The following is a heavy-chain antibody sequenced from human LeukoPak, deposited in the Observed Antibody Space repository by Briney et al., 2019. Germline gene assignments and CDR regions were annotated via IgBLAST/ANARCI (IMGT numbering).Heavy chain of an antibody. CDR3: ARETVAGTFDY. Sequence: KPGGSLRLSCAASGFIFSGYYISWIRQAPGKGLEWIADISSSADIVSYADSVKGRFTISRDNGKDSLHLQMNSLRAEDTAVYYCARETVAGTFDYWSQGTLVTVSS. J-gene: IGHJ4*02. CDR1: GFIFSGYY. V-gene: IGHV3-11*01. CDR2: ISSSADIV. D-gene: IGHD6-19*01.